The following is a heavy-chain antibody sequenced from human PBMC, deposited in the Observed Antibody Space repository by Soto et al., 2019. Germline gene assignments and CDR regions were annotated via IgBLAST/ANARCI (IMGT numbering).Heavy chain of an antibody. CDR2: IYYSGST. D-gene: IGHD5-12*01. J-gene: IGHJ4*02. Sequence: SETLSLTCTVSGGSVSSANYYWIWIRQPPGKGLEWIGYIYYSGSTNYNPSLKSRVTISLDTSKNQFSLRLSSVSAADTAVYYCARGGYRGYAPLDSWGQGTLVTVSS. CDR1: GGSVSSANYY. V-gene: IGHV4-61*01. CDR3: ARGGYRGYAPLDS.